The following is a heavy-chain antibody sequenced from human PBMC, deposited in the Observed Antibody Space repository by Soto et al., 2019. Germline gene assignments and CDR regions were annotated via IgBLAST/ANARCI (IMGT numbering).Heavy chain of an antibody. Sequence: SEALSLTCAVSGGSISSDYWSLIRQPARKGREWIGRIYTSGSTNYKPSLKSRVTMSVDTAKNQFSMQLSSVTAADTAVYYCARDTGYVEMATIGDWFDPWGQGPLVTVS. CDR2: IYTSGST. J-gene: IGHJ5*02. D-gene: IGHD5-12*01. V-gene: IGHV4-4*07. CDR3: ARDTGYVEMATIGDWFDP. CDR1: GGSISSDY.